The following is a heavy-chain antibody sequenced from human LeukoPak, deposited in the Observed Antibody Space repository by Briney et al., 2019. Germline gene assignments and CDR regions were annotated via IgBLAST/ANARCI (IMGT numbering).Heavy chain of an antibody. J-gene: IGHJ4*02. Sequence: SETLSLTCTVPGGSISSSSYYWGWIRQPPGKGLEWIGSIYYGGSTYYNPSLKSRVTISVDTSKNQFSLKLSSVTAADTAVYYCQGMTTTDLYYFDYWGQGTLVTVSS. D-gene: IGHD4-11*01. V-gene: IGHV4-39*07. CDR2: IYYGGST. CDR1: GGSISSSSYY. CDR3: QGMTTTDLYYFDY.